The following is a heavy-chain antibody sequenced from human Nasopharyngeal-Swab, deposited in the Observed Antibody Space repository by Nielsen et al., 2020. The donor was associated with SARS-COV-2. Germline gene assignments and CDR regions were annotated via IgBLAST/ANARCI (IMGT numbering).Heavy chain of an antibody. CDR2: ISGGSDST. Sequence: ETLSLTCAASGFTFSNFAMSWVRQAPGKGLELVSVISGGSDSTYYTDSVRGRFTISRDNSKNTLNLQMNNLRAEDTAIYYCAKDRDSGDDSEEYYHYYGMDVWGQGAPVTVSS. V-gene: IGHV3-23*01. J-gene: IGHJ6*02. CDR3: AKDRDSGDDSEEYYHYYGMDV. D-gene: IGHD5-12*01. CDR1: GFTFSNFA.